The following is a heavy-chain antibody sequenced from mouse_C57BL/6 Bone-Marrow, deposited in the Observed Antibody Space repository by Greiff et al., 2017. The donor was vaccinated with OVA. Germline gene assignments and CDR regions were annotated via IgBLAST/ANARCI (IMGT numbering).Heavy chain of an antibody. J-gene: IGHJ2*01. CDR3: RMVKGYYYDY. CDR1: GFNIKDDY. D-gene: IGHD2-2*01. V-gene: IGHV14-4*01. CDR2: IDPENGDT. Sequence: VQLQQSGAELVRPGASVKLSCTASGFNIKDDYMHWVKQRPEQGLEWIGWIDPENGDTEYASKFQGKATITADTSSNTAYLQLSSLTSEDTAVYYCRMVKGYYYDYWGQGNTLTVSS.